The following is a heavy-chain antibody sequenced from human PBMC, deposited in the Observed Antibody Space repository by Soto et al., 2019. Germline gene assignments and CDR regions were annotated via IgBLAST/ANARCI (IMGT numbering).Heavy chain of an antibody. V-gene: IGHV4-34*01. CDR2: IHPSGST. Sequence: QVQLQQWGAGLLKPSETLSLTCAVSGGSLSDYYWPWIRQSPGKGLEWIGEIHPSGSTNYNPYLRSRVTISLDSSKNQLSLKLTSLTAADTAVYSCASGRDAYKLGNVWGHGTTVTVSS. CDR3: ASGRDAYKLGNV. D-gene: IGHD1-1*01. J-gene: IGHJ6*02. CDR1: GGSLSDYY.